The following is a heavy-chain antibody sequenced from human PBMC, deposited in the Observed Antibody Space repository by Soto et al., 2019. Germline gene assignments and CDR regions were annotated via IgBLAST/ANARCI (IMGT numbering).Heavy chain of an antibody. J-gene: IGHJ6*02. CDR3: ATQTIPYTWGV. CDR2: LRHDGTN. V-gene: IGHV4-4*02. CDR1: GGPITTTTW. Sequence: QVQLQESGPGLLKPSETLVLACAVSGGPITTTTWWAWLRLPPGKGLEWIGELRHDGTNNYNPSLESRITISLDKSNNPFSLTLPSVTTADTAIYYCATQTIPYTWGVWGRGTTVTVSS. D-gene: IGHD3-16*01.